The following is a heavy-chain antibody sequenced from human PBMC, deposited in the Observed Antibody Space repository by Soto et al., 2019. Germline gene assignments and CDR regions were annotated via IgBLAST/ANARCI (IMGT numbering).Heavy chain of an antibody. CDR3: VRHDYYDSSGYFG. V-gene: IGHV4-4*02. D-gene: IGHD3-22*01. CDR2: IYHSGST. J-gene: IGHJ4*02. CDR1: GGSISSSNW. Sequence: SETLSLTCAVYGGSISSSNWWSWVRQPPGKGLEWIGEIYHSGSTNYNPSLKSRVTISVDKSKNQFSLKLSSVTAADTAVYYCVRHDYYDSSGYFGWGQGTLVTVS.